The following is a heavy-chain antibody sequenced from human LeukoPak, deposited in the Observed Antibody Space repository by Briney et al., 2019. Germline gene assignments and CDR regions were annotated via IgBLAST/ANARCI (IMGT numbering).Heavy chain of an antibody. CDR1: GGSISGYY. J-gene: IGHJ5*02. V-gene: IGHV4-4*07. Sequence: SETLSLTCTVSGGSISGYYWSWIRQPAGKGLEWIGRIYTSGSTNYSPSLKSRVTMSVDTSKNQFSLKLSSVTAADTAVYYCAREEYDYVWGSYRPNWFDPWGQGTLVTVSS. CDR3: AREEYDYVWGSYRPNWFDP. D-gene: IGHD3-16*02. CDR2: IYTSGST.